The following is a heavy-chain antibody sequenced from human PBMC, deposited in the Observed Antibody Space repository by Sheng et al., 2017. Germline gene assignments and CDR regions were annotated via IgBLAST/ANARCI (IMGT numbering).Heavy chain of an antibody. CDR2: IIPIFGTA. Sequence: QVQLVQSGAEVKKPGSSVKVSCKASGGTFSSYAISWVRQAPGQGLEWMGGIIPIFGTANYAQKFQGRVTITTDESTSTAYMELSSLRSEDTAVYYCATVAMVQGVMVADNYYYYMDVWGKGTTVTVSS. J-gene: IGHJ6*03. CDR3: ATVAMVQGVMVADNYYYYMDV. CDR1: GGTFSSYA. V-gene: IGHV1-69*05. D-gene: IGHD3-10*01.